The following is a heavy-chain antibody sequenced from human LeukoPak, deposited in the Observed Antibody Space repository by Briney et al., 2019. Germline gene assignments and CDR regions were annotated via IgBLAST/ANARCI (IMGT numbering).Heavy chain of an antibody. J-gene: IGHJ4*02. CDR3: ARHLTHSSGWYNPYYFDY. CDR1: GGSLRTYY. D-gene: IGHD6-19*01. Sequence: QASETLSLTCTVSGGSLRTYYWSWIRQPPGKGLEWIGYIYYSGSTNYNPSLKSRVTISVDTSKNQFSLKLSSVTAADTAVYYCARHLTHSSGWYNPYYFDYWGQGTLVTVSS. V-gene: IGHV4-59*08. CDR2: IYYSGST.